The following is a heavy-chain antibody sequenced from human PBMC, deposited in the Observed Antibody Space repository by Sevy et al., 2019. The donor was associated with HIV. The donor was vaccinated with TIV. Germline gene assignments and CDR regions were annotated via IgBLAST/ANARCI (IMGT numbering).Heavy chain of an antibody. CDR1: GFTISRYW. J-gene: IGHJ4*02. CDR3: ARDPSSY. CDR2: IKQDGSEK. D-gene: IGHD6-6*01. V-gene: IGHV3-7*01. Sequence: GGSLRLSCAASGFTISRYWMSWVRQAPGKGLEWVANIKQDGSEKYYVDSVKGRFTISRDNAKNSLYLQMNSLRAEDTAVYYCARDPSSYWGQGTLVTVSS.